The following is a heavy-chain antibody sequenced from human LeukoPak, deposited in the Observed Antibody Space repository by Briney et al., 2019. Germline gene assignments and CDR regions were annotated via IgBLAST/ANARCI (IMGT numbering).Heavy chain of an antibody. CDR3: AKDPGVIAVAGLYYYYGMDV. J-gene: IGHJ6*02. Sequence: GGSLRLSCAASGFTFSSYAMTWVRQAPGKGLEWVSAISGSGGSTYYADSVKGRFTISRDNSKNTLYLQMSSLRAEDTAVYYCAKDPGVIAVAGLYYYYGMDVWGQGTTVTVSS. V-gene: IGHV3-23*01. CDR1: GFTFSSYA. CDR2: ISGSGGST. D-gene: IGHD6-19*01.